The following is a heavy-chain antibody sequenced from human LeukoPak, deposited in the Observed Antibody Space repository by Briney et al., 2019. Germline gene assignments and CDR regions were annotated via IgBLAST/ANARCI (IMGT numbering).Heavy chain of an antibody. CDR2: ISYDGSNK. CDR3: AKAQDDYYDSSGYYPGDGMDV. V-gene: IGHV3-30*18. J-gene: IGHJ6*02. Sequence: PGGSLRLSCAASGFTFCGYGMHCVRQAPGKGLERVAVISYDGSNKYYADYVKGRFTISRDNAKSTLYMQMNSLRAEDKAVYYCAKAQDDYYDSSGYYPGDGMDVWGQGTTVTVSS. CDR1: GFTFCGYG. D-gene: IGHD3-22*01.